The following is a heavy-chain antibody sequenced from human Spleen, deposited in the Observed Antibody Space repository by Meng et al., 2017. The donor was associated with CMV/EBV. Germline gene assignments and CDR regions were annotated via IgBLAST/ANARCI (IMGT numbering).Heavy chain of an antibody. Sequence: GGSLRLSCAVSGFTFDDYGMSWVRQVPGKGLEWVCGINWNGGGTAYADSGKGRFTISRDNAKNSVFLQMNSVRADDTALYYCARGDYYHSSTYLSGDYWGQGTQVTVSS. D-gene: IGHD3-22*01. V-gene: IGHV3-20*04. CDR2: INWNGGGT. CDR1: GFTFDDYG. CDR3: ARGDYYHSSTYLSGDY. J-gene: IGHJ4*02.